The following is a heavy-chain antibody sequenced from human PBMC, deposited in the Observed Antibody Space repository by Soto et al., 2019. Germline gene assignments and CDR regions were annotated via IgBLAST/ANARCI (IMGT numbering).Heavy chain of an antibody. J-gene: IGHJ5*02. Sequence: SLRLSCAASGFTFSSYGMHWVRQAPGKGLEWVAVISYDGSNKYYADSVKGRFTISRDNSKNTLYLQMNSLRAEDTAVYYCAKEVVPAAMSGLDPWGQGTLVTVSS. D-gene: IGHD2-2*01. V-gene: IGHV3-30*18. CDR2: ISYDGSNK. CDR1: GFTFSSYG. CDR3: AKEVVPAAMSGLDP.